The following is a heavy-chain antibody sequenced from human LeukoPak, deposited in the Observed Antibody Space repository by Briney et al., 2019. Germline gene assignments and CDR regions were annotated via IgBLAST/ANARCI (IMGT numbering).Heavy chain of an antibody. CDR1: GYSFISYY. V-gene: IGHV1-46*04. D-gene: IGHD2-2*01. CDR3: ARRDCGSASCPLDY. Sequence: ASVKVSCKASGYSFISYYIHWVRQAPGQGLEWMGIINPSGGNTNYAQKLQGRVTMTRDTSTSTVYMELSSLRSEDTAVYYCARRDCGSASCPLDYWGQGTLVIVSS. CDR2: INPSGGNT. J-gene: IGHJ4*02.